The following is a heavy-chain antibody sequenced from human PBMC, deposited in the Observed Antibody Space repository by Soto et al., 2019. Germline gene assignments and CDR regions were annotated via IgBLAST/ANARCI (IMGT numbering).Heavy chain of an antibody. CDR3: ARDGQH. CDR2: ISYDGSNK. V-gene: IGHV3-30-3*01. Sequence: QVQLVESGGGVVQPGRSLRLSCAASGFTFSSYAMHWVRQAPGKGLEWVAVISYDGSNKYYADSVKGRFTISRDNSKNTLYLQMNSRRAEDTAVYYCARDGQHWGQGTLVTVSS. J-gene: IGHJ1*01. CDR1: GFTFSSYA.